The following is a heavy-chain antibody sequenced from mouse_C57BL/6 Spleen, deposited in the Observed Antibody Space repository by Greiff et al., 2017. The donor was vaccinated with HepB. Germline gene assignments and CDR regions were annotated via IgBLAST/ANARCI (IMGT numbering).Heavy chain of an antibody. V-gene: IGHV1-82*01. CDR3: ARGDLLWLDY. J-gene: IGHJ2*01. CDR1: GYAFSSSW. CDR2: IYPGDGDT. Sequence: QVQLQQSGPELVKPGASVKISCKASGYAFSSSWMNWVKQRPGKGLEWIGRIYPGDGDTNYNGKFKGKATLTADKSSSTAYMQLSSLTSEDSAVYFCARGDLLWLDYWGQGTTLTVSS. D-gene: IGHD2-2*01.